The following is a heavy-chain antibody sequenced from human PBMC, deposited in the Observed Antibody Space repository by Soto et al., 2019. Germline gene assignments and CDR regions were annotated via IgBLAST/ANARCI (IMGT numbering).Heavy chain of an antibody. CDR2: IKYDGSEK. Sequence: LRLSCAASGFTFSSYWMSWVRQAPGRGLEWMANIKYDGSEKYYVDSVKGRLTISRDNAKNPLYLQMNSLRAEDTAVYYCASSPHKDSRPDYWGQGTLVTVSS. J-gene: IGHJ4*02. D-gene: IGHD3-22*01. CDR1: GFTFSSYW. V-gene: IGHV3-7*03. CDR3: ASSPHKDSRPDY.